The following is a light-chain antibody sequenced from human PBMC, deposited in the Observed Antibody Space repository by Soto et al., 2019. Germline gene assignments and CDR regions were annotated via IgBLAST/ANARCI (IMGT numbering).Light chain of an antibody. V-gene: IGKV1-39*01. J-gene: IGKJ5*01. CDR3: QQSYSTPIT. CDR2: TTS. CDR1: QFISTY. Sequence: DIQMTQSPSSLSASVEDTDPITCRPSQFISTYLNWYQQKPGKAPNXLIYTTSSLHSGVPSRFSGSGSGTDFTLTISSLQPEDVATYYCQQSYSTPITFGQGTRLEIK.